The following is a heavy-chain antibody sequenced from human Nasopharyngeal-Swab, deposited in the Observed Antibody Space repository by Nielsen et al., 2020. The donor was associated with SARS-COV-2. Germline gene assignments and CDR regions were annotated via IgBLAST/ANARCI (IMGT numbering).Heavy chain of an antibody. CDR1: GFTFSTYS. D-gene: IGHD4-23*01. CDR2: ISSSGSSI. CDR3: ARCVGPRLRAGNRYFDL. J-gene: IGHJ2*01. V-gene: IGHV3-48*02. Sequence: GESLKISCAASGFTFSTYSMNWVRQAPGKGLEWVSYISSSGSSIYYADSVKGRFTISRDNAKNSLYLQMNSLRDEDTAVYYCARCVGPRLRAGNRYFDLWGRGTLVTVSS.